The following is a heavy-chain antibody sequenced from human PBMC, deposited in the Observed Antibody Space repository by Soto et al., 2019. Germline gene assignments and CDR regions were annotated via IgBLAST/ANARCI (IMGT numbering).Heavy chain of an antibody. V-gene: IGHV4-31*03. Sequence: QVQLQESGPGLVKASQTLSLTCSVSGGSISSGGYYWTWIRQHPGKGLEWIGYLYYRGITYYNPSLKSRVTISVDTSKNQFSLKLSSVTAEDTAVYYCAREPLDWGQGTLVTVSS. CDR3: AREPLD. CDR2: LYYRGIT. CDR1: GGSISSGGYY. J-gene: IGHJ4*02.